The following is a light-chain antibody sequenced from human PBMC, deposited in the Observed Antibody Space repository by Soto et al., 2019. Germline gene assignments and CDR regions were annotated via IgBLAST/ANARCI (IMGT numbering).Light chain of an antibody. V-gene: IGKV3-11*01. CDR2: DAS. CDR1: QSVSSY. CDR3: QQRSNWPWT. Sequence: EIVLKQSPATLSLSPWERATLSFRASQSVSSYLAWYQQKPGQAPRLLIYDASNRATGIPARFSGSGSGTDFTLTISSLEPEDFAVYYCQQRSNWPWTFGQGTKV. J-gene: IGKJ1*01.